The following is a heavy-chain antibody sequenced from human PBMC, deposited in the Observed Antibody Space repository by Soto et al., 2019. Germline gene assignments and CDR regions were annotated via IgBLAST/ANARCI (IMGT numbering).Heavy chain of an antibody. Sequence: QVQLQESGPGLVRPSQTLSLSCTVSGGSISNSANHWSWIRQHPGEGLEWIGYIYYSGGTYYSPSLMGRVTRSIDASKNQFSLKLSSVTAADTAVYYCATGVGGVPNWVDPWGQGTLVTVSS. CDR3: ATGVGGVPNWVDP. D-gene: IGHD3-16*01. CDR1: GGSISNSANH. J-gene: IGHJ5*02. CDR2: IYYSGGT. V-gene: IGHV4-31*03.